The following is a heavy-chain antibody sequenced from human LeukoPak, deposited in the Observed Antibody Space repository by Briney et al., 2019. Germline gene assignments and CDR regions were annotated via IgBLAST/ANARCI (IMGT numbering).Heavy chain of an antibody. CDR2: INAGNGNT. D-gene: IGHD6-6*01. Sequence: ASVKVSCRASGYTFTSYAMHWVRQAPGQRLEWMGWINAGNGNTKYSQKFQGRVTITRDTSASTAYMELSSLRSEDTAVYYCARGPLPYSSSGYFDYWGQGTLVTVSS. J-gene: IGHJ4*02. CDR1: GYTFTSYA. CDR3: ARGPLPYSSSGYFDY. V-gene: IGHV1-3*01.